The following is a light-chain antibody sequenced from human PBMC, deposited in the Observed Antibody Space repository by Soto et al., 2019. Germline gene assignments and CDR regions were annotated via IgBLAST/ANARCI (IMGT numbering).Light chain of an antibody. CDR3: QEYNSDSIT. V-gene: IGKV1-5*03. CDR1: QGISNY. J-gene: IGKJ5*01. Sequence: EIQMTQSPSSLSASAGDRVTITCLESQGISNYLAWYQQKPGKVPKILIYKASTLKSGVPSRFSGSGSGTEFTLTISRLQPEDSETYYCQEYNSDSITFGQGTRLEIK. CDR2: KAS.